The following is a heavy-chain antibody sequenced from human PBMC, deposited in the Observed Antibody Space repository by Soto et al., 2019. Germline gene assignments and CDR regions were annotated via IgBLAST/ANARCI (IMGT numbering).Heavy chain of an antibody. CDR2: IIPIFGTA. Sequence: QVQLVQSGAEVKKPGASVKVSCKASGYTFTGYYMHWVRQAPGQGLEWMGGIIPIFGTANYAQKFQGRVTITADESTSTAYMELSSLRSEDTAVYYCARAEGYYDSSGYTWGQGTLVTVSS. V-gene: IGHV1-69*01. CDR3: ARAEGYYDSSGYT. D-gene: IGHD3-22*01. J-gene: IGHJ5*02. CDR1: GYTFTGYY.